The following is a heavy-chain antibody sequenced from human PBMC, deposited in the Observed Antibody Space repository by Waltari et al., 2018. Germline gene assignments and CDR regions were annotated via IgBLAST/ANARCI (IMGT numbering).Heavy chain of an antibody. CDR3: ARMSTTVNAFDV. Sequence: QVTLKESGPVLVKPTQTLTLTCTFSGFSLTNSGTCVSWIRQPPGKALEWLARIDWDDDKFYISSLKTRLTISKDTSKNQVVLTMTDMDPVDTAMYYCARMSTTVNAFDVWGQGSMVTVSS. V-gene: IGHV2-70*16. CDR2: IDWDDDK. CDR1: GFSLTNSGTC. J-gene: IGHJ3*01. D-gene: IGHD4-17*01.